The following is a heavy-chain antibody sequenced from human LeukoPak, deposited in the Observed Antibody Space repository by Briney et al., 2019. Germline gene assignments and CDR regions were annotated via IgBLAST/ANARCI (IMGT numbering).Heavy chain of an antibody. J-gene: IGHJ4*02. CDR3: ARGPYYYGSGSPNYFDY. V-gene: IGHV4-61*02. D-gene: IGHD3-10*01. Sequence: SETLSLTCTVSGGSISSGSYYWSWIRQPAGKGLEWIGRIYTSGSTNYNPSLKSRVTISVDTSKNQFSLKLSSVTAADTAVYYCARGPYYYGSGSPNYFDYWGQGTLVTVSS. CDR1: GGSISSGSYY. CDR2: IYTSGST.